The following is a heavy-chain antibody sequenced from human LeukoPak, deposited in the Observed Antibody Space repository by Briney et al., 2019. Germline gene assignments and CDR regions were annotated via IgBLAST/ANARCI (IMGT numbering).Heavy chain of an antibody. Sequence: GGSLRLSCAASGFTFSSYSMDWVRQAPGRGLEWVSSITTSSNYIYYADSVKGRFTISRDDAKKSLHLLMNSLRAEDTAVYYCARDQGVAAAGSFDYWGQGTLVTVSS. V-gene: IGHV3-21*01. J-gene: IGHJ4*02. CDR3: ARDQGVAAAGSFDY. CDR1: GFTFSSYS. D-gene: IGHD6-13*01. CDR2: ITTSSNYI.